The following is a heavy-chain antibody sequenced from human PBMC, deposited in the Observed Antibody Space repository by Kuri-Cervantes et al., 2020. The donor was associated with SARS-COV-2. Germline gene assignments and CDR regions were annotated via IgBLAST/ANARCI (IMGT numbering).Heavy chain of an antibody. CDR2: IIPLLGIA. Sequence: SVQVSCNASGGTSSSYAISWVRQDPGQRLEWMGRIIPLLGIANYAQKFQGRVTITADKSTSTAYMELSSLRSEDTAVYYCARDLAARLDYYYGMDVWGQGTTVTVSS. CDR1: GGTSSSYA. V-gene: IGHV1-69*04. D-gene: IGHD6-6*01. J-gene: IGHJ6*02. CDR3: ARDLAARLDYYYGMDV.